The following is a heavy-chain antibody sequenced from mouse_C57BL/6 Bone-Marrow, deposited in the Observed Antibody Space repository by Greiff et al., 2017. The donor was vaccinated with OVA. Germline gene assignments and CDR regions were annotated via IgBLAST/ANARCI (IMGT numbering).Heavy chain of an antibody. Sequence: QVQLKQPGAELVKPGASVKLSCKASGYTFTSYWMHWVKQRPGQGLEWIGMIHPNSGSTNYNEKFKSKATLTVDKSSSTAYMQLSSLTSEDSAVYYCARFGGELPLAMDYGGQGTSLTVSS. V-gene: IGHV1-64*01. CDR3: ARFGGELPLAMDY. D-gene: IGHD1-1*01. J-gene: IGHJ4*01. CDR1: GYTFTSYW. CDR2: IHPNSGST.